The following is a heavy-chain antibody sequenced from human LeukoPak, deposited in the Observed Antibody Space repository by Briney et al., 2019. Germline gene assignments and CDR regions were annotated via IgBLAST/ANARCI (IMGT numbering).Heavy chain of an antibody. CDR3: ARRSMVRGVKNWFDP. D-gene: IGHD3-10*01. V-gene: IGHV4-39*01. J-gene: IGHJ5*02. CDR1: GGSISSSSYY. CDR2: IYYSGST. Sequence: SETLSLTCTVSGGSISSSSYYWGWIRQPPGKGLEWIGSIYYSGSTYYNPSLKSRVTISVDTSKNQFSLKLSSVTAADTAVYYCARRSMVRGVKNWFDPWGQGTLVTVSS.